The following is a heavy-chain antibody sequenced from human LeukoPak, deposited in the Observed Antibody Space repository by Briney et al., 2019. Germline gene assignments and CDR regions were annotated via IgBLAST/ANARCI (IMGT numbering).Heavy chain of an antibody. CDR1: GVSISSSNSY. V-gene: IGHV4-39*07. Sequence: SETLSLTCTVSGVSISSSNSYWGWIRQPPGKGLEWIGYIYYSGDTNYNPSLKSRVTISVDTSKNQFSLRLGSVTAADTALYYCARILPTAGTGAFDIWGQGTMVTVSS. CDR3: ARILPTAGTGAFDI. D-gene: IGHD6-13*01. CDR2: IYYSGDT. J-gene: IGHJ3*02.